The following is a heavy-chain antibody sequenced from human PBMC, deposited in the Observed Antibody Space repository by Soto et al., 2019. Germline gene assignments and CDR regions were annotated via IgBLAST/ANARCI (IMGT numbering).Heavy chain of an antibody. D-gene: IGHD6-19*01. V-gene: IGHV3-7*01. CDR1: GFTFSSDW. CDR2: IKQDGSEK. J-gene: IGHJ3*02. CDR3: ANPGTAVAKGRDI. Sequence: GGSLRLSCAASGFTFSSDWMSWVRQAPGKGLEWVANIKQDGSEKYYVDSVKGRFTISRDNAKNSLYLQMNSLRAEDTAVYYCANPGTAVAKGRDIWGQGTMVTVSS.